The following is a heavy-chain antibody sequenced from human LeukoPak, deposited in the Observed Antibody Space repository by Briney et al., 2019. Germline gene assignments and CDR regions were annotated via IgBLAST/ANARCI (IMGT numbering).Heavy chain of an antibody. Sequence: GGSLRLSCAASGFTLSSSYMSWVRQAPGKGLEWVSLIQTNENTYYADSVKGRFTISRDNSKNTLYLQMNSLRAEDTAVYYCARERIYFGSGRDLTDARLFYYYGMDVWGQGTTVTVSS. CDR3: ARERIYFGSGRDLTDARLFYYYGMDV. D-gene: IGHD3-10*01. J-gene: IGHJ6*02. V-gene: IGHV3-53*01. CDR2: IQTNENT. CDR1: GFTLSSSY.